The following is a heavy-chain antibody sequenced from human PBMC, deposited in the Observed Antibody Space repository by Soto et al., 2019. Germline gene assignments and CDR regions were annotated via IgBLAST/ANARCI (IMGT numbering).Heavy chain of an antibody. CDR1: GFTFSSYW. D-gene: IGHD6-6*01. CDR2: INSDGSST. Sequence: GGSLRLSCAASGFTFSSYWMHWVRQAPGKGLVWVSRINSDGSSTSYADSVKGRLTISRDNAKNTLYLQMNSLRAEDTAVYYCARGSSDYYYYYYMDVWGKGTTVTVSS. CDR3: ARGSSDYYYYYYMDV. V-gene: IGHV3-74*01. J-gene: IGHJ6*03.